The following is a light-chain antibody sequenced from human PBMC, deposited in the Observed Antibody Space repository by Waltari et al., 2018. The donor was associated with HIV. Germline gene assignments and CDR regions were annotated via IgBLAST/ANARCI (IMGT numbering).Light chain of an antibody. CDR2: KAT. CDR1: ILTKQS. CDR3: QAADISGMWV. V-gene: IGLV3-25*03. J-gene: IGLJ3*02. Sequence: SYELTQPPLVSVSPGQTARLTCSGYILTKQSAYWYQQKPGQAHVLLIYKATKRPSGIPERFSGSSSGTTVTLTISGVQAEDEADYYGQAADISGMWVLAGGTQLTVL.